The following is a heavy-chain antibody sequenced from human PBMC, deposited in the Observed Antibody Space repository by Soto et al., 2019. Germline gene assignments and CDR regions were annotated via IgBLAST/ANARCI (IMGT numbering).Heavy chain of an antibody. V-gene: IGHV3-72*01. CDR3: AKVFYYYDSSGYYYFDY. CDR1: GFIFSDYY. CDR2: SKNKANNDTS. Sequence: GGSLRLSCAASGFIFSDYYIDWVRQAPGKGLEWVGRSKNKANNDTSEYAASVKGRFIISRDESKNSLYLQMNSLKTEDTAVYYCAKVFYYYDSSGYYYFDYWGQGTLVTVSS. J-gene: IGHJ4*02. D-gene: IGHD3-22*01.